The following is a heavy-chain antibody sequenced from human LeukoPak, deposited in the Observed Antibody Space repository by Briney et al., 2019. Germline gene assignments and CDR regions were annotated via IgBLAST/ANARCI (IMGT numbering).Heavy chain of an antibody. Sequence: GGSLRLSCAASGFTFSSYAMSWVRQAPGKGLEWVSAISGSGGSTYYADSVKGRFTISRDNSKNTLYLQMNSLRAEDTAVYYCARGKYYYYYYYMDVWGKGTTVTISS. J-gene: IGHJ6*03. CDR3: ARGKYYYYYYYMDV. CDR2: ISGSGGST. V-gene: IGHV3-23*01. CDR1: GFTFSSYA.